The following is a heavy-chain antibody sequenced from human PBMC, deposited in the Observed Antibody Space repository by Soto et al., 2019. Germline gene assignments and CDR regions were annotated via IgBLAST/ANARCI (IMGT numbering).Heavy chain of an antibody. V-gene: IGHV3-23*01. CDR1: GFTFSSYA. CDR2: ISGSGSRT. J-gene: IGHJ5*02. Sequence: DVQLLESGGGLVQPGGSLRLSCAASGFTFSSYAISWVRQAPGNGLEWVSAISGSGSRTYYADSVKGRFTISRDNSKNTLFLQMNGLRPDDTAVYYCVRGRGCTTTCCYGWFDPWGQGTLVTVSS. D-gene: IGHD2-2*01. CDR3: VRGRGCTTTCCYGWFDP.